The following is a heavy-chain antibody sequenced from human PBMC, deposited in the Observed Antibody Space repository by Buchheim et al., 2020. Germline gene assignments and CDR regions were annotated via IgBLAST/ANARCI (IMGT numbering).Heavy chain of an antibody. D-gene: IGHD6-19*01. V-gene: IGHV3-30-3*01. CDR3: ARGGFQDNSGSPILGF. J-gene: IGHJ6*01. CDR2: ISYDGTNK. Sequence: QVQLVESGGGVVQPGGSLRLSCAVSGFTFSDYAMHWVRLAPGKGLQWVAVISYDGTNKYFGDSARGRFTISRDNSNNTLSLQDVSLRGEDTAVYFGARGGFQDNSGSPILGFWGQGT. CDR1: GFTFSDYA.